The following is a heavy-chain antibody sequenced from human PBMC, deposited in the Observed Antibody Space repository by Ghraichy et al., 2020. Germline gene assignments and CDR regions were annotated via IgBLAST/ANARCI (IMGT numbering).Heavy chain of an antibody. V-gene: IGHV3-15*01. J-gene: IGHJ4*02. CDR3: TTDYYDYVWGSYRSFYY. CDR2: VKSKTDGGTT. D-gene: IGHD3-16*02. Sequence: GESLNISCAASGFTFSNAWMSWVRQAPGKGLEWVGRVKSKTDGGTTDYAAPVKGRFTISRDDSKNTLYLQMNSLKTEDTAMYYCTTDYYDYVWGSYRSFYYLGQGTLVTVSS. CDR1: GFTFSNAW.